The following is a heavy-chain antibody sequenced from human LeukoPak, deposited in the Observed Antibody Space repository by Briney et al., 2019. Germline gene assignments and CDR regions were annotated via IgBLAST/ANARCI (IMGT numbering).Heavy chain of an antibody. CDR2: ISTSDSTI. Sequence: PGGSLRLSCAASGFTFSSYEMNWVRQAPGKGLEWVSYISTSDSTIYYADSVKGRFTISRDNAKSPLYLQMDSLRVEDTGIYYCARDLGTHGGYVDPWGQGTLVTVSS. V-gene: IGHV3-48*03. D-gene: IGHD6-19*01. CDR1: GFTFSSYE. CDR3: ARDLGTHGGYVDP. J-gene: IGHJ5*02.